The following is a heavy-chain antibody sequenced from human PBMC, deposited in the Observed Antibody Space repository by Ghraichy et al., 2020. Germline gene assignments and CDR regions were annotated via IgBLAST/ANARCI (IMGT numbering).Heavy chain of an antibody. CDR2: IRGSGGHT. Sequence: GGSLRLSCAASGFTFSTYAMSWVRQAPGKGLEWVSTIRGSGGHTYHADSVKGRFTISRDNSKNTLYLQMNSLRAEDTAVYYCAKDFEGLVVASLYYYYYGMDVWGQGTTVTVSS. CDR1: GFTFSTYA. D-gene: IGHD2-15*01. V-gene: IGHV3-23*01. CDR3: AKDFEGLVVASLYYYYYGMDV. J-gene: IGHJ6*02.